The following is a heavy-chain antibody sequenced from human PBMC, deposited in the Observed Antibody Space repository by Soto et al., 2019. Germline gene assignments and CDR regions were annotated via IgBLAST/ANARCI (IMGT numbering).Heavy chain of an antibody. CDR2: ISAYNGNT. V-gene: IGHV1-18*01. D-gene: IGHD2-2*01. CDR3: ARDEATNTHIVLVPAANYYYGMDV. CDR1: GDTFTNYG. Sequence: GASLKVCCKASGDTFTNYGISWVRQAPGQGLEWMGWISAYNGNTKYAQKLQGRVTMTTDTPTSTAYMELSSQRSEDTAVYYCARDEATNTHIVLVPAANYYYGMDVWGQGTTVTVSS. J-gene: IGHJ6*02.